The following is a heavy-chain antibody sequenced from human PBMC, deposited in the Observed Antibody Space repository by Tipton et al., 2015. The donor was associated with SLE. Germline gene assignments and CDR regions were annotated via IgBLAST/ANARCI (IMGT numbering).Heavy chain of an antibody. D-gene: IGHD2-15*01. J-gene: IGHJ3*02. CDR3: AKDPVPRNGLFDAFDI. Sequence: SLRLSCAASGFAFRTYWMHWVRQTPGKGLVWVSRINIDGSITSCADSVKGRFTISRDNANNTLYLQMNSLRDEDTAVYYCAKDPVPRNGLFDAFDIWGQGTIVSVSS. V-gene: IGHV3-74*01. CDR1: GFAFRTYW. CDR2: INIDGSIT.